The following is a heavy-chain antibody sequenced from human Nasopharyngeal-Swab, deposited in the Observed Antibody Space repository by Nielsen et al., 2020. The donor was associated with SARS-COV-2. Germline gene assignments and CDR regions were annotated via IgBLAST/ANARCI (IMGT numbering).Heavy chain of an antibody. J-gene: IGHJ4*02. CDR1: GFTFSSYA. CDR2: ISSGSSYT. D-gene: IGHD2-15*01. Sequence: ESLKISCTASGFTFSSYAMSWVRQAPGKGLDWVSYISSGSSYTNYADSVRGRFTISRDNAKNSLYLQMNSLRAEDTAIYYCARYSTYCSGGTCYNPLHYWGQGTLVTVSS. CDR3: ARYSTYCSGGTCYNPLHY. V-gene: IGHV3-21*05.